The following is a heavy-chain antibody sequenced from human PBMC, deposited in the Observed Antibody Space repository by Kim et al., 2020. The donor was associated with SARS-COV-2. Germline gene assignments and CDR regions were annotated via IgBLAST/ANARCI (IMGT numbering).Heavy chain of an antibody. J-gene: IGHJ4*02. V-gene: IGHV4-59*09. Sequence: NYNPSLKSRVTISVDTSKNQFSLKLSSVTAADTAVYYCARGASWEERYDDCGQGTLVTVSS. CDR3: ARGASWEERYDD. D-gene: IGHD1-26*01.